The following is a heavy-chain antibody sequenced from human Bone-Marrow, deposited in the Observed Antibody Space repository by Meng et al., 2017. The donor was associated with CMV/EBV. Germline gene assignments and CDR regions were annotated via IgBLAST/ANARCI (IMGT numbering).Heavy chain of an antibody. V-gene: IGHV2-70*12. D-gene: IGHD6-6*01. CDR1: GFSLSTSGMC. J-gene: IGHJ4*02. Sequence: SGPTLVKPTQTLTLTCTFSGFSLSTSGMCVTWVRQPPGKALEWLALIDWDDDKSYSTSLKTRLTISKGTSKSQVVLTMTNMDPVDTATYYCAHRRQSIAALRWAFDYWGQGTLVTVSS. CDR2: IDWDDDK. CDR3: AHRRQSIAALRWAFDY.